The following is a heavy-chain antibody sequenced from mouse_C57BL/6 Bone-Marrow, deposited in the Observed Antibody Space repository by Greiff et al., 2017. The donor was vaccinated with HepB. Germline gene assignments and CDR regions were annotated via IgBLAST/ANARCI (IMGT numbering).Heavy chain of an antibody. CDR1: GYTFTSYW. CDR3: AVFITTVLDTGFYYAMDY. CDR2: IDPSDSYT. J-gene: IGHJ4*01. D-gene: IGHD1-1*01. Sequence: QVQLQHPGAELVMPGASVKLSCKASGYTFTSYWMHWVKQRPGQGLEWIGEIDPSDSYTNYNQKFKGKSTLTVDKSSSTAYMQLSSLTSEDSAVYDCAVFITTVLDTGFYYAMDYWGQGTSVTVSS. V-gene: IGHV1-69*01.